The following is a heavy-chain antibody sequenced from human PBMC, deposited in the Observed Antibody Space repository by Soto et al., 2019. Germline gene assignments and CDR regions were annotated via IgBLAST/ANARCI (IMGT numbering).Heavy chain of an antibody. CDR2: VSGGGGST. CDR3: AMAHVDTAMDYYYYYGLDV. J-gene: IGHJ6*02. Sequence: GSLRLSCAASGFTFSSYAMTWVRQAPGKGLEWVSGVSGGGGSTYYADSVKGRFTISRDNSEHTLYLHMNSLRAEDTAVYYCAMAHVDTAMDYYYYYGLDVWGQGTTVTVSS. D-gene: IGHD5-18*01. CDR1: GFTFSSYA. V-gene: IGHV3-23*01.